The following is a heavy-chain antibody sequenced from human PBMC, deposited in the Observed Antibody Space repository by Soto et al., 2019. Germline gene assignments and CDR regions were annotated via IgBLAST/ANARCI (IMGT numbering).Heavy chain of an antibody. Sequence: PGETLTLSCTVSGFSISSHYISWVRQPQQPGLEWVSVMYSGGSTHYADSVKRRFTISRDNSKNKKHFHLNRRRATATDTSVCVRGYDSSGLDYWGQGTLVTVSS. J-gene: IGHJ4*02. CDR2: MYSGGST. V-gene: IGHV3-53*01. CDR3: VRGYDSSGLDY. D-gene: IGHD3-22*01. CDR1: GFSISSHY.